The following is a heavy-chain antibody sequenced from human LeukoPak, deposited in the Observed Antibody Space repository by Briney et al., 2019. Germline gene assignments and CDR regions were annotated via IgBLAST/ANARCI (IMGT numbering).Heavy chain of an antibody. Sequence: SETLSLTCTVSGGSISSGSYYWSWIRQPAGKGLEWIGRIYTSGSTNYNPSLKSRVTISVDTSKNQFSLKLSSVTAADTAVYYCARHPTYYDFWSGYRSPMDVWGKGTTVTVSS. CDR3: ARHPTYYDFWSGYRSPMDV. CDR2: IYTSGST. J-gene: IGHJ6*04. CDR1: GGSISSGSYY. D-gene: IGHD3-3*01. V-gene: IGHV4-61*02.